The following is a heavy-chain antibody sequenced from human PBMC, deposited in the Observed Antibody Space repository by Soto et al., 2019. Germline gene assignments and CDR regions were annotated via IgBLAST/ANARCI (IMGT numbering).Heavy chain of an antibody. CDR1: GYSFTSYW. CDR2: IDPSDSYT. J-gene: IGHJ6*02. V-gene: IGHV5-10-1*01. D-gene: IGHD1-26*01. Sequence: PGESLKISCKGSGYSFTSYWISWVRQMPGKGLEWMGRIDPSDSYTNYSPSFQGHVTISADKSISTAYLQWSRLKASDTAMYYCASPYSGSYYYGMDVWGQGTTVTVSS. CDR3: ASPYSGSYYYGMDV.